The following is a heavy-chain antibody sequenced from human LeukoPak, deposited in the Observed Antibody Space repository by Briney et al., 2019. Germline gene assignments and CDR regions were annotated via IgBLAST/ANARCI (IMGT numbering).Heavy chain of an antibody. CDR1: GGSISSSSYY. D-gene: IGHD6-13*01. CDR3: ARDEWGIAAAAQGDDAFDI. J-gene: IGHJ3*02. CDR2: IYYSGST. V-gene: IGHV4-39*07. Sequence: SETLSLTCTVSGGSISSSSYYWGWIRQPPGKGLEWIGSIYYSGSTYYNPSLKSRVTISVDTSKNQFSLKLSSVTAADTAVYYCARDEWGIAAAAQGDDAFDIWGQGTMITVSS.